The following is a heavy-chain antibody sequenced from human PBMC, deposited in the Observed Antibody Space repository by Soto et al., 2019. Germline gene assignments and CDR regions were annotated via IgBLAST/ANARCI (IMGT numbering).Heavy chain of an antibody. Sequence: PSETLSLTCTVSGGSISSSSYYWGWIRQPPGKGLEWIGSIYYSGSTYYNPSLKSRVTISVDTSKNQFSLKLSSVTAADTAVYYCARKIVCSGGSCYSGGMDVWGQGTTVTVSS. CDR3: ARKIVCSGGSCYSGGMDV. CDR1: GGSISSSSYY. J-gene: IGHJ6*02. V-gene: IGHV4-39*01. D-gene: IGHD2-15*01. CDR2: IYYSGST.